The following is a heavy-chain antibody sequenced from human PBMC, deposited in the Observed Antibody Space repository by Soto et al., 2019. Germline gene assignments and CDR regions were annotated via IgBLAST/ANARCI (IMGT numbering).Heavy chain of an antibody. CDR2: IKMDASEK. J-gene: IGHJ4*01. V-gene: IGHV3-7*01. D-gene: IGHD3-10*01. Sequence: GIRRLPGELSGFSLGRYWMMWVRQAPGRGLELLATIKMDASEKKYVDSVKGRFTRSRDNAKNSLYLQMDRLRQEDTAFYYCARDSCYGSGASVNHYLGSWGHGTLGTVSS. CDR3: ARDSCYGSGASVNHYLGS. CDR1: GFSLGRYW.